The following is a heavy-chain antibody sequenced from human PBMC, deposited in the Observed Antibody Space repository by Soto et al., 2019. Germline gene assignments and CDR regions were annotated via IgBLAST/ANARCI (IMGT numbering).Heavy chain of an antibody. Sequence: GGSLRLSCAASGFTFSNAWMNWVRQAPGKGLEWVGRIKSKTDGGTTDYATPVKGRFTISRDDSKNTLYLQMNSLKTEDTAVYYCTRPLATTFYSKTGYYYGMDVWGQGTTVTVSS. V-gene: IGHV3-15*07. CDR1: GFTFSNAW. CDR3: TRPLATTFYSKTGYYYGMDV. J-gene: IGHJ6*02. CDR2: IKSKTDGGTT. D-gene: IGHD3-16*01.